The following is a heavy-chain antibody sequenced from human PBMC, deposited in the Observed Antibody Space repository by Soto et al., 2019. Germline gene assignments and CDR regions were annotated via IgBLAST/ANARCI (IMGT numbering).Heavy chain of an antibody. Sequence: SVKVSCKASGGTFSSYAISWVRQAPGQGLEWMGRIIPILGIANYAQKFQGRVTITADKSTSTAYMELSSLRSEDTAVYYCARDGGPDAFDIWGQGTMVTVSS. J-gene: IGHJ3*02. CDR2: IIPILGIA. V-gene: IGHV1-69*04. CDR1: GGTFSSYA. CDR3: ARDGGPDAFDI. D-gene: IGHD3-16*01.